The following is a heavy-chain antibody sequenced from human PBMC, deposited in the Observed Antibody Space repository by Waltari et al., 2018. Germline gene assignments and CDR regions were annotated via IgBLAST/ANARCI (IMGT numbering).Heavy chain of an antibody. CDR2: IYTSGST. CDR1: GGSISSGSYY. J-gene: IGHJ4*02. V-gene: IGHV4-61*09. D-gene: IGHD2-21*01. Sequence: QVQLQESGPGLVKPSQTLSLTCTVSGGSISSGSYYWSWIRQPAGKGLEWIGYIYTSGSTNYNPSLKRRVTISVDTSKNQFSLKLSSVTAADTAVYYCARLGGYCGGDCYIDYWGQGTLVTVSS. CDR3: ARLGGYCGGDCYIDY.